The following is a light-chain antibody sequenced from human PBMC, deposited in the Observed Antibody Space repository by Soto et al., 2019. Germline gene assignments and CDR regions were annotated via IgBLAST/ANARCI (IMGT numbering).Light chain of an antibody. Sequence: SYELTQPPSVSVAPGRTAIITCGGRKVGSKSVHWYQQKPGQAPVLVIYYDVDRPSGLPERFSGSNSGDTATLTIASVEAGDEADYYCQVWDGSTHHLVFGGGTKLTVL. CDR3: QVWDGSTHHLV. J-gene: IGLJ3*02. CDR2: YDV. V-gene: IGLV3-21*04. CDR1: KVGSKS.